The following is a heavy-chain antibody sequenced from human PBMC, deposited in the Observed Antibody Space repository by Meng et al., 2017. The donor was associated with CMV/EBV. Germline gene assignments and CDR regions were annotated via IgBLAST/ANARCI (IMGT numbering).Heavy chain of an antibody. CDR3: ARESMVRGED. CDR2: IKHSGST. Sequence: LHQWGAGLLQPLETLSLTCAVYGGSFSGYYWSWIRQPPGKGLEWIGEIKHSGSTNYNPSLKSRVTISVDTSKNQFSLKLSSVTAADTAVYYCARESMVRGEDWGQGTLVTASS. CDR1: GGSFSGYY. D-gene: IGHD3-10*01. V-gene: IGHV4-34*01. J-gene: IGHJ4*02.